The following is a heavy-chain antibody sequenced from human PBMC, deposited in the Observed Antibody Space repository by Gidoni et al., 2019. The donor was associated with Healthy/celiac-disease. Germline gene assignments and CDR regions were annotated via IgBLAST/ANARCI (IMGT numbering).Heavy chain of an antibody. J-gene: IGHJ5*02. D-gene: IGHD2-2*03. CDR3: ARIGYLRPGDWFDP. Sequence: SSVKVSCKASGGTFSSYAISWVRQAPGQGLEWMGGSIPIFGTANYAQKFQGRVTITADKSTSTAYMELSSLRSEDTAVYYCARIGYLRPGDWFDPWGQGTLVTVSS. CDR1: GGTFSSYA. CDR2: SIPIFGTA. V-gene: IGHV1-69*06.